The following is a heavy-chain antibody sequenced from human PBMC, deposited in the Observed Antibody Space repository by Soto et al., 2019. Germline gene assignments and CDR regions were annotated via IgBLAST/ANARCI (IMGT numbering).Heavy chain of an antibody. CDR3: ARDGGNYGDDDY. CDR1: GYTFTNYH. V-gene: IGHV1-46*01. Sequence: QVQLVQSGAEVKKPGASVRVSCKASGYTFTNYHMDWVRQAPGQGLEWMGKISPSGDRTWYVQKLRGRITITRDTSTSTDYMELSSLRSEDTAVYYCARDGGNYGDDDYWGQGTLVTVSS. J-gene: IGHJ4*02. CDR2: ISPSGDRT. D-gene: IGHD4-17*01.